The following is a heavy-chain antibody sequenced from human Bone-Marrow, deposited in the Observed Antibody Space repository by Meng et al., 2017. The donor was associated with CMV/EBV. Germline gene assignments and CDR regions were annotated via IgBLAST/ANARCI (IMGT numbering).Heavy chain of an antibody. J-gene: IGHJ6*02. D-gene: IGHD3-3*01. Sequence: GESLKISCSASGFTFSSYEMNWVRQAPGKGLEWVSYISSSGSTIYYADAVKGRFTIPRDNAKNSLYLQMNSLRAEDTAVYYCAREREWVHYYYGMDVWGQGTTVTVSS. CDR3: AREREWVHYYYGMDV. CDR2: ISSSGSTI. CDR1: GFTFSSYE. V-gene: IGHV3-48*03.